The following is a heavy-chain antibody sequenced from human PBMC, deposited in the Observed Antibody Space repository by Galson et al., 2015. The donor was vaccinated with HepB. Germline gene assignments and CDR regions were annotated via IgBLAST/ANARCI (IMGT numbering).Heavy chain of an antibody. CDR3: AREGTNRWFGELLSYFDY. V-gene: IGHV3-7*03. CDR2: IKQDGSEK. CDR1: GFTFSSYW. Sequence: SLRLSCAASGFTFSSYWMSWVRQAPGKGLEWVANIKQDGSEKYYVDSVKGRFTISRDNAKNSLYLQMNSLRAEDTAVYYCAREGTNRWFGELLSYFDYWGQGTLVTVSS. J-gene: IGHJ4*02. D-gene: IGHD3-10*01.